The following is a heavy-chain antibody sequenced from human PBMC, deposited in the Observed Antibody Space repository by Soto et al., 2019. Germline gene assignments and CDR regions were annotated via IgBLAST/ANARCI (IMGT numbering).Heavy chain of an antibody. CDR2: IYYSGST. D-gene: IGHD2-15*01. Sequence: PSETLSLTCTVSGGSISSYYWSWIRQPPGKGLEWIGYIYYSGSTNYNPSLKSRVTISVDTSKNQFSLKLSSVTAADTAVYYCARTIVVVVAATPHYYGMDVWGQGTTVTVS. CDR1: GGSISSYY. J-gene: IGHJ6*02. CDR3: ARTIVVVVAATPHYYGMDV. V-gene: IGHV4-59*01.